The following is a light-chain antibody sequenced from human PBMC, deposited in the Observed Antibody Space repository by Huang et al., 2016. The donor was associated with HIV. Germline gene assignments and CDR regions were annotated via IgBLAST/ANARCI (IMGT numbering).Light chain of an antibody. CDR1: QTISTF. Sequence: DIQMTQSPSSLSASVGDRISITCRASQTISTFLNWYQQKPGKAPKLQIYAATNLQSGVSSRFSGTGSGTRFTLTVTGLLPDDFATYFCQQTSSVPLTFGGGTKVEMK. CDR3: QQTSSVPLT. CDR2: AAT. J-gene: IGKJ4*01. V-gene: IGKV1-39*01.